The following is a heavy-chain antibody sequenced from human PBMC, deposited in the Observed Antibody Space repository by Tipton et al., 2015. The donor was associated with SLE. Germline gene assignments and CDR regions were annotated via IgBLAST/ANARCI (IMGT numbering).Heavy chain of an antibody. CDR1: GGSISEYY. D-gene: IGHD1-26*01. J-gene: IGHJ5*02. CDR3: AREVGVVATGWFDP. CDR2: IFHSGSA. Sequence: TLSLTCTVSGGSISEYYWSWIRQHPGKGLEWIGHIFHSGSAYYNPSLKSRVTMSVDRSRNQFSLRLTSMTAADTALYYCAREVGVVATGWFDPWGQGTLVTVSS. V-gene: IGHV4-31*03.